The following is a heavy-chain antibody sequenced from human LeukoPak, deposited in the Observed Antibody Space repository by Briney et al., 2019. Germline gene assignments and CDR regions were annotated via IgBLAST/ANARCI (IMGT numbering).Heavy chain of an antibody. CDR2: IYYSGST. D-gene: IGHD3-3*01. Sequence: PSQTQSLTCTVSGGSISSGGYYWSWIRQHPGKGLEWIGYIYYSGSTYYNPSLKSRVTISVDTSKNQFSLKLSSVTAADKAVYYYARGRSSNYDFWSGYPVVTAHFDYWGQGTLVTVSS. V-gene: IGHV4-31*03. CDR3: ARGRSSNYDFWSGYPVVTAHFDY. CDR1: GGSISSGGYY. J-gene: IGHJ4*02.